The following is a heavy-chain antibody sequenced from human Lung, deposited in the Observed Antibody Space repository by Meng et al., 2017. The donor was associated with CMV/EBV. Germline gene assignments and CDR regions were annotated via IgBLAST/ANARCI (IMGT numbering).Heavy chain of an antibody. Sequence: ASVKVSCKTSGYTFNSFGISWVRQAPGQGLEWLGWISPYTGNTFYAQNLQGRVTLTTDRSTSTAYMELRSLTSDDTAVYYCARDLRLVPSAALEYWGQGTLVTVSS. V-gene: IGHV1-18*01. CDR2: ISPYTGNT. CDR1: GYTFNSFG. D-gene: IGHD2-2*01. J-gene: IGHJ4*02. CDR3: ARDLRLVPSAALEY.